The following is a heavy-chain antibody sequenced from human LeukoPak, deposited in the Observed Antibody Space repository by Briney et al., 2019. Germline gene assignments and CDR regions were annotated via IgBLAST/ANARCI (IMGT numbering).Heavy chain of an antibody. V-gene: IGHV3-20*04. J-gene: IGHJ4*02. Sequence: GGSLRLSCAASGFTFDDYGMSWVRQAPGEGLEWVSGINWNGGSTGYADSVKGRFTISRDNAKNSLYLQMNSLRAEDTALYYCARDRVPYDFWSGYVWGQGTLVTVSS. CDR3: ARDRVPYDFWSGYV. D-gene: IGHD3-3*01. CDR2: INWNGGST. CDR1: GFTFDDYG.